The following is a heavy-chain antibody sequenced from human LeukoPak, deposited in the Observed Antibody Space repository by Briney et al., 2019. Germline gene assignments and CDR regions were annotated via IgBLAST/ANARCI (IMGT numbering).Heavy chain of an antibody. V-gene: IGHV1-2*06. CDR3: ARDYSRGYSYGADY. J-gene: IGHJ4*02. CDR1: GYTFTGYY. CDR2: INPNSGGT. Sequence: ASVKVSCKASGYTFTGYYMPWVRQAPGQGLEWMGRINPNSGGTNYAQKFQGRVTMTRDTSISTAYMELSRLRSDDTAVYYCARDYSRGYSYGADYWGQGTLVTVSS. D-gene: IGHD5-18*01.